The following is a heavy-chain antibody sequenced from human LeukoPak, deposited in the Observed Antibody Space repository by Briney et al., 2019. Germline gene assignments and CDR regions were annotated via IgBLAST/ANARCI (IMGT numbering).Heavy chain of an antibody. D-gene: IGHD1-26*01. Sequence: ASVKVSCKASGYTFTDFYMLWVRQAPGQGLEWMGWINPNSGGTDYAQRFQGRVTMTRDMSTSTAYMELSRLRSDDTAVYYCARVTEERWDYYYMDVWGKGTTVTVSS. CDR1: GYTFTDFY. CDR2: INPNSGGT. CDR3: ARVTEERWDYYYMDV. V-gene: IGHV1-2*02. J-gene: IGHJ6*03.